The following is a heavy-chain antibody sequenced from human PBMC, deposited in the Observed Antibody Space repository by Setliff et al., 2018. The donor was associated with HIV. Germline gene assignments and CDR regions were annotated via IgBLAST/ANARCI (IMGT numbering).Heavy chain of an antibody. D-gene: IGHD6-6*01. V-gene: IGHV3-21*01. Sequence: PGGSLRLSCAASGFTLSRYWMHWVRQAPGKGLEWVSSISSSGNYIYYADSVKGRFSISRDNAKNTLYLQMNGLRGEDTAVYYCAMFSSSSGWGQGTQVTVSS. CDR3: AMFSSSSG. CDR1: GFTLSRYW. CDR2: ISSSGNYI. J-gene: IGHJ4*02.